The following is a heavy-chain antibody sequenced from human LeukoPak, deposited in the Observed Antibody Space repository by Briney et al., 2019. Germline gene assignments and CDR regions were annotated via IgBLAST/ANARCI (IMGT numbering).Heavy chain of an antibody. Sequence: ASVKVSCKASGYTFTSYDINWVRQATGQGLEWMGWISAYNGNTNYAQKLQGRVTMTTDTSTSTAYMELRSLRSDDTAVYYCARDANDYGDYQIDYWGQGTLVTVSS. D-gene: IGHD4-17*01. V-gene: IGHV1-18*01. CDR1: GYTFTSYD. CDR2: ISAYNGNT. J-gene: IGHJ4*02. CDR3: ARDANDYGDYQIDY.